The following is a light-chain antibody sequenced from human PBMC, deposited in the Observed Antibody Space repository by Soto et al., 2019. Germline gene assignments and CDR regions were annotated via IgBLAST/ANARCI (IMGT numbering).Light chain of an antibody. CDR3: SSYAGSNNGL. V-gene: IGLV2-8*01. CDR2: EVS. Sequence: QSALTQPPSASGSPGQSVTISCTGTSSDVGGYNYVSWYQQHPGKAPKLMIYEVSKRPSGVPDRFSGSKSGNTASLTVSGLQAEDEADYYCSSYAGSNNGLLGGGTKVTVL. J-gene: IGLJ2*01. CDR1: SSDVGGYNY.